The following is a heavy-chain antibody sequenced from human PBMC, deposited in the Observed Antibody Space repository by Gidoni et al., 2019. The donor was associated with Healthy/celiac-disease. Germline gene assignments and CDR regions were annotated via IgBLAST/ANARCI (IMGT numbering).Heavy chain of an antibody. CDR3: AGDYYGSGSYSAWFDP. V-gene: IGHV1-18*01. Sequence: QVQLVQSGAEVKKTGASVKVSCKASGYTFTSYGISWVRQSPGQELEWMGWISAYNGNTNYAQKLQGRVTMTTDTSTSTAYMELRSLRSDDTAVYYWAGDYYGSGSYSAWFDPWGQGTLVTVSS. J-gene: IGHJ5*02. D-gene: IGHD3-10*01. CDR1: GYTFTSYG. CDR2: ISAYNGNT.